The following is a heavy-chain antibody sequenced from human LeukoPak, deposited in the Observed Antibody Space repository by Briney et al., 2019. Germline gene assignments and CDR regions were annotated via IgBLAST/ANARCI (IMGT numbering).Heavy chain of an antibody. J-gene: IGHJ6*02. CDR2: ISSSSTI. Sequence: GGSLRLSCAASGFTFSSYSMNWVRQAPGKGLEWVSYISSSSTIYYADSVKGRFTISRDNAKNSLYLQMNSLRAEDTAVYYCARENSSYDPYYYYYGMDVWGQGTTVTVSS. V-gene: IGHV3-48*04. D-gene: IGHD5-12*01. CDR3: ARENSSYDPYYYYYGMDV. CDR1: GFTFSSYS.